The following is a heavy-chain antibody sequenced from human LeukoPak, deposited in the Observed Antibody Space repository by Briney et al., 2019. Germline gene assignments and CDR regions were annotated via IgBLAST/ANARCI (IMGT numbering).Heavy chain of an antibody. V-gene: IGHV3-23*01. CDR2: ISGSGGST. CDR1: RFTFRSYA. D-gene: IGHD6-13*01. CDR3: AKAHDSSSWAFDY. Sequence: GGSLRLSCAASRFTFRSYAMSWVRQAPGKGLEWVSTISGSGGSTYYADSVKGRFTISRDNSKNTLYLQMNSLRAEDTAVYYCAKAHDSSSWAFDYWGQGTLVTVSS. J-gene: IGHJ4*02.